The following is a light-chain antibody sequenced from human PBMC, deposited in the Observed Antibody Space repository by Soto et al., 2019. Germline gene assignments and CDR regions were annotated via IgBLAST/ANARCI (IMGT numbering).Light chain of an antibody. CDR1: KNDIGVYDF. V-gene: IGLV2-8*01. CDR3: KSYAGSNTYV. Sequence: QSVLTQPPSASGSPGQSVTISCTGTKNDIGVYDFVSWYQHHPGKAPSLIIYEVVQRPSGVPDRFSGSKSGNTASLTVSGLQAADEADYFCKSYAGSNTYVFGSGTKVTVI. J-gene: IGLJ1*01. CDR2: EVV.